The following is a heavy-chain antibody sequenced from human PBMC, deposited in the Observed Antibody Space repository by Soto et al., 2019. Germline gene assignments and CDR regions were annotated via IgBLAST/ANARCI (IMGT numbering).Heavy chain of an antibody. J-gene: IGHJ6*02. CDR2: IKQDGSGK. D-gene: IGHD2-15*01. CDR3: ASSRARWTTNGMDA. V-gene: IGHV3-7*03. CDR1: GFTFSSYW. Sequence: GGSLRLSCAASGFTFSSYWMSWVRQAPGKGLEWVANIKQDGSGKYYVDSVKGRFTISRDNAKNSLYVQMNSLRAEDTAVYYCASSRARWTTNGMDAWGQGTTVTVSS.